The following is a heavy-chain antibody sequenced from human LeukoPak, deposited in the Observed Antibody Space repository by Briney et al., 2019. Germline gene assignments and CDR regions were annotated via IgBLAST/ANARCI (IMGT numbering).Heavy chain of an antibody. J-gene: IGHJ6*03. CDR2: IYYSGST. D-gene: IGHD3-3*01. CDR3: ARAYDFWSGYPRDYYMDV. V-gene: IGHV4-59*01. Sequence: SETLSLTCTVSGSSISSYYWSWIRQPPGKGLEWIGYIYYSGSTNYNPSLKSRVTISVDTSKNQFSLKLSSVTAADTAVYYCARAYDFWSGYPRDYYMDVWGKGTTVTVSS. CDR1: GSSISSYY.